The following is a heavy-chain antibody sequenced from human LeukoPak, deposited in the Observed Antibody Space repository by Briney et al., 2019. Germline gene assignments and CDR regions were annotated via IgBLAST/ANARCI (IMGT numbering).Heavy chain of an antibody. Sequence: GGSLRLSCAASGFTFSSYGMHWVRQAPGKGLEGAAFIRYDGSNKYYADSVKGRFTISIDNSKNTLYLQMNSLRAADTAVYYCAKDPTHYRVWDDYDSTVLSYWGQGTLVTVSS. J-gene: IGHJ4*02. D-gene: IGHD3-22*01. V-gene: IGHV3-30*02. CDR1: GFTFSSYG. CDR2: IRYDGSNK. CDR3: AKDPTHYRVWDDYDSTVLSY.